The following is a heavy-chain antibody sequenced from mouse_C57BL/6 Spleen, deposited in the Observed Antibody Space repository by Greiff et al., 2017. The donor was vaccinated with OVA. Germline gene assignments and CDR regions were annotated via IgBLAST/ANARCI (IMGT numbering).Heavy chain of an antibody. CDR3: ARIGSSYPYFDY. V-gene: IGHV5-16*01. J-gene: IGHJ2*01. Sequence: EVMLVESEGGLVQPGSSMKLSCTASGFTFSDYYMAWVRQVPEKGLEWVANINYDGSSTYYLDSLKSRFIISRDNAKNILYLQMSSLKSEDTATYYCARIGSSYPYFDYWGQGTTLTVSS. CDR1: GFTFSDYY. D-gene: IGHD1-1*01. CDR2: INYDGSST.